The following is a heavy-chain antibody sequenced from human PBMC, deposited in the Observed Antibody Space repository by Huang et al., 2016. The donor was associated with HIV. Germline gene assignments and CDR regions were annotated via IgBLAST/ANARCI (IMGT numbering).Heavy chain of an antibody. CDR2: IIPICGTT. J-gene: IGHJ4*02. CDR3: ARSGPRWGLATIWTLVY. V-gene: IGHV1-69*13. CDR1: GGGSSSYA. Sequence: QVQLVQSGAEVKKPGSSVKLSCQSSGGGSSSYAISWGRQARGQGLEWRGGIIPICGTTDYAPRFQGRVTITADESTNTAYIELSSLEYDDTALYYCARSGPRWGLATIWTLVYWGQGTLVTVSS. D-gene: IGHD5-12*01.